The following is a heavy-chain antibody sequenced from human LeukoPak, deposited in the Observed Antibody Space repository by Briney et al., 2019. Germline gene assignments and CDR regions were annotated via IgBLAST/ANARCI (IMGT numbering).Heavy chain of an antibody. CDR3: ARGPKVVAYYFDY. CDR1: GYTFTSYD. CDR2: MNPNSGNT. J-gene: IGHJ4*02. D-gene: IGHD2-15*01. V-gene: IGHV1-8*03. Sequence: GASVKVSCKASGYTFTSYDIDWVRQATGQGLEWMGWMNPNSGNTGYAQKFQGRVTITRNTSISTAYMELSSLRSEDTAVYYCARGPKVVAYYFDYWGQGTLVTVSS.